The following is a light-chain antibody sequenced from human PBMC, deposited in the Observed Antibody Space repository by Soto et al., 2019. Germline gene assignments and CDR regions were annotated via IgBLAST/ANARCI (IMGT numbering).Light chain of an antibody. J-gene: IGKJ4*01. CDR2: DAS. CDR3: QQRSDWPST. CDR1: QSVSSY. V-gene: IGKV3-11*01. Sequence: EIVLTQSPATLSLSPGERATLSCRASQSVSSYLAWYQQKPGQAPRLLIYDASNRATGIPARFSGSGSGTDFTLTISRLEPDDFAVYYCQQRSDWPSTFGGGTKLQIK.